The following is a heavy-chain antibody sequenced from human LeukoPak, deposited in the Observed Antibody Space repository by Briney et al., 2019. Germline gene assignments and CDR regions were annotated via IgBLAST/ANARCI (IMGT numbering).Heavy chain of an antibody. J-gene: IGHJ2*01. CDR1: GFTFSSYA. Sequence: PGRSLRLSCAASGFTFSSYAMHWVRQAPGKGLEWVAVISYDGSNKYYADSVKGRFTISRDNSKNTLYLQMNSLRAEDTAVYYCARSYLQWPPWGHFDLWGRGTLVTVSS. CDR3: ARSYLQWPPWGHFDL. D-gene: IGHD6-19*01. CDR2: ISYDGSNK. V-gene: IGHV3-30-3*01.